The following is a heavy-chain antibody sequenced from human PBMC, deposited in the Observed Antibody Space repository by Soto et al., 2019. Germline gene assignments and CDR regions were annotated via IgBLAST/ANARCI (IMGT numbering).Heavy chain of an antibody. CDR2: IYYSGST. CDR1: GGSISSSSYY. J-gene: IGHJ3*02. Sequence: QLQLQESGPGLVKPSETLSLTCTVSGGSISSSSYYWGWIRQPPGKGLEWIGSIYYSGSTYYNPSLKSRVTISVDTSKNQFSLKLSSVTAADTAVYYCARHVIRTDAFDIWGQGTMVTVSS. CDR3: ARHVIRTDAFDI. V-gene: IGHV4-39*01.